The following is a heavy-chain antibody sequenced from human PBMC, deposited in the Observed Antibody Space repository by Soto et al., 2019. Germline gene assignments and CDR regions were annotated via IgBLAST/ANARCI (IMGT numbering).Heavy chain of an antibody. J-gene: IGHJ6*02. V-gene: IGHV1-69*06. CDR3: ARGDTIFESSERYYPYGLDV. D-gene: IGHD3-3*01. CDR1: EGTFNSYV. Sequence: QVKLVQSRAEVKKPGSSVRVSCKASEGTFNSYVVSWVRQAPGQGLQWMGGIIPLFGTTNYAHQFEGRVTIPADTSTTPAYTEVTGLRPRDTAVYYCARGDTIFESSERYYPYGLDVWGQGTTVLVPS. CDR2: IIPLFGTT.